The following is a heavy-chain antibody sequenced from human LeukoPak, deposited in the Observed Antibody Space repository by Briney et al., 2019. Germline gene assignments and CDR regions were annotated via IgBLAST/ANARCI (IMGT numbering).Heavy chain of an antibody. CDR1: GFTFSGSG. Sequence: GGSLRLSCAASGFTFSGSGMSWVRQAPGKGLEWISSSCDSYGSAYYADSLKGRFTLSREHSKNPLYLQMNHLGAEDPAVYYCAKGGYRRPCNPLAYWGQGPMVTVSP. D-gene: IGHD3-16*02. J-gene: IGHJ4*02. CDR2: SCDSYGSA. V-gene: IGHV3-23*01. CDR3: AKGGYRRPCNPLAY.